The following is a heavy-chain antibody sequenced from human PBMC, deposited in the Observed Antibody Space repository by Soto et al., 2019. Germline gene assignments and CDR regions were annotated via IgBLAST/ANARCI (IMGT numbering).Heavy chain of an antibody. D-gene: IGHD3-10*01. J-gene: IGHJ5*02. CDR1: GFSFSTSGVG. Sequence: QITLKESGPTLVKPTQTLTLTCTFSGFSFSTSGVGVGWIRQPPGKALEWLALIYWNDDRRYSPSLKSRLTXTXIPSKNYAFLTMTNMHPLDTATYFCVAGSFHNWFDPWGQGTLVTVCS. CDR3: VAGSFHNWFDP. CDR2: IYWNDDR. V-gene: IGHV2-5*01.